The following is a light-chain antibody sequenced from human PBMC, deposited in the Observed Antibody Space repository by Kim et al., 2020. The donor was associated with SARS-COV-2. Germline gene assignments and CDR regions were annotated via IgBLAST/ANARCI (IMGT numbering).Light chain of an antibody. CDR3: NSYAGNNNFV. CDR2: EVT. Sequence: GQSVSIPGTGTSGDIGGFSYVAWYQQHPGKAPKLIIYEVTKRPLGVPARFSASKSGNTATLIVSDLQPDDEADYYCNSYAGNNNFVFGGGTQLTVL. V-gene: IGLV2-8*01. J-gene: IGLJ3*02. CDR1: SGDIGGFSY.